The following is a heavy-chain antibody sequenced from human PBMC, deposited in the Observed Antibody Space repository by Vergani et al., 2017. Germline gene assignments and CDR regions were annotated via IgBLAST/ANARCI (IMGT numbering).Heavy chain of an antibody. Sequence: QVQLVESGGGVVQPGRSLRLSCAASGFTFSSYGMHWVRQAPGKGLEWVAVISYDGSNKYYADSVKGRFTISRDNSKNTLYLQMNSLRAEDTAVYYCAKEPAGTAIDYWGQGTLVTVSS. V-gene: IGHV3-30*18. D-gene: IGHD1-7*01. CDR2: ISYDGSNK. J-gene: IGHJ4*02. CDR3: AKEPAGTAIDY. CDR1: GFTFSSYG.